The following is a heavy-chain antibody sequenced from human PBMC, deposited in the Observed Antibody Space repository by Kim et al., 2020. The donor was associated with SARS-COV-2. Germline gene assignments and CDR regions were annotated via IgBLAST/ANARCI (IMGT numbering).Heavy chain of an antibody. D-gene: IGHD1-1*01. V-gene: IGHV3-23*01. J-gene: IGHJ5*02. Sequence: GGSLRLSCAASGFTFSSFAMNWVRQAPGEGLEWVSTISSSGGNTYYADSVKGHFTISRDNSRNTLYLQMNSLRAEDTAIYYCARTFMFDTWGQGTLVTVSS. CDR1: GFTFSSFA. CDR2: ISSSGGNT. CDR3: ARTFMFDT.